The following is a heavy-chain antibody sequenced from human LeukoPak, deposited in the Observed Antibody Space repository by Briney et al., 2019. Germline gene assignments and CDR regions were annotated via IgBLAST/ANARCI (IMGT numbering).Heavy chain of an antibody. J-gene: IGHJ3*02. CDR3: AREPAYCGGDCYSGAFDI. V-gene: IGHV3-30-3*01. CDR1: GFTFSSYA. Sequence: GGSLRLSCAASGFTFSSYAMHWVRQAPGKGLEWVAVISYDGSNKYYADSVKGRFTISRDNSKNTLYLQMNSLRAEDTAVYYCAREPAYCGGDCYSGAFDIWGQGTMVTVSS. CDR2: ISYDGSNK. D-gene: IGHD2-21*02.